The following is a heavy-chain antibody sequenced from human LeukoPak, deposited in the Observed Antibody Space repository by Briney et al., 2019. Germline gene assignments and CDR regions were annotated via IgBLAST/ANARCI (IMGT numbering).Heavy chain of an antibody. Sequence: GGSLRLSCGASGFTFRNYAVHWVRQAPGKGLEWVAFISYDGTNKYYADSVQGRFTISRDSSQNTLYLQMNRLTYDDTALYYCARVREGSVRGAFDIWGQGTMVTVSS. CDR2: ISYDGTNK. CDR3: ARVREGSVRGAFDI. V-gene: IGHV3-30-3*01. CDR1: GFTFRNYA. D-gene: IGHD3-10*01. J-gene: IGHJ3*02.